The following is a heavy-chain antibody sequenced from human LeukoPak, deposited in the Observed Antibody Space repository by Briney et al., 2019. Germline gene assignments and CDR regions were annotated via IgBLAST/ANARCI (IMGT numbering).Heavy chain of an antibody. D-gene: IGHD6-19*01. CDR3: ARGLRRADPSNWFDP. CDR1: GGTFSSYA. Sequence: ASVKVSCKASGGTFSSYATSWVRQAPGQGLEWMGGIIPIFGTADYAQKFQGRVTITADKSTSTAYMELSSLRSEDTAVYYCARGLRRADPSNWFDPWGQGTLVTVSS. V-gene: IGHV1-69*06. J-gene: IGHJ5*02. CDR2: IIPIFGTA.